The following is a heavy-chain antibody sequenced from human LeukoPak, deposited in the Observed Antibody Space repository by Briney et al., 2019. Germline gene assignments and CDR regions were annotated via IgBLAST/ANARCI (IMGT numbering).Heavy chain of an antibody. CDR2: ISSNGGST. CDR1: GFTFSSYE. Sequence: PGGSLRLSCAASGFTFSSYEMNWVRQAPGKGLEYVSAISSNGGSTYYANSVKGRFTISRDNSKNTLYLQMGSLRAEDTAVYYCARGPRWGQGTLVTVSS. CDR3: ARGPR. V-gene: IGHV3-64*01. J-gene: IGHJ4*02.